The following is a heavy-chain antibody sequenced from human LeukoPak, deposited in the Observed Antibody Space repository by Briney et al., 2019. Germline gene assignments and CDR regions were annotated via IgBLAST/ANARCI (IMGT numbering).Heavy chain of an antibody. CDR1: GYTFPGYY. Sequence: ASVKVSCKASGYTFPGYYMHWARQAPGQGLEWMGWINPNSGGTNYAQKFQGRVTMTRDTSISTAYMELSRLRSDDTAVYYCAREHSSSSGKVFDYWGQGTLVTVSS. CDR3: AREHSSSSGKVFDY. V-gene: IGHV1-2*02. J-gene: IGHJ4*02. D-gene: IGHD6-6*01. CDR2: INPNSGGT.